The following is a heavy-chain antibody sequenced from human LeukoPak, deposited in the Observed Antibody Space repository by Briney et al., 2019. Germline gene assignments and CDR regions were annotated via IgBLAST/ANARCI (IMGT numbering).Heavy chain of an antibody. CDR1: GGSVSSGVYF. J-gene: IGHJ4*02. Sequence: SETLSLTCTVSGGSVSSGVYFWSWIRQPPGKGLECIGYIYYSGSTSYSPSLKSRVTISVDTSKNQFSLKLSSVAAADTAVYYCARRLYGGNFDNWGQGTLVTVSS. CDR2: IYYSGST. D-gene: IGHD4-23*01. CDR3: ARRLYGGNFDN. V-gene: IGHV4-61*08.